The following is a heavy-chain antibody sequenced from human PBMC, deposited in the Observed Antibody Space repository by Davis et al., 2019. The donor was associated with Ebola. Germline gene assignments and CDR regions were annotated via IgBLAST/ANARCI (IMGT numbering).Heavy chain of an antibody. CDR1: GGTFSSYA. V-gene: IGHV1-69*06. Sequence: SVKVSCKASGGTFSSYAISWVRQAPGQGLEWMEGIIPIFGTANYAQKFQGRVTITADKSTGTAYMELSSLRSEDTAVYYCARGPHSSSRREGYYYYYGMDVWGQGTTVTVSS. J-gene: IGHJ6*02. CDR2: IIPIFGTA. D-gene: IGHD6-6*01. CDR3: ARGPHSSSRREGYYYYYGMDV.